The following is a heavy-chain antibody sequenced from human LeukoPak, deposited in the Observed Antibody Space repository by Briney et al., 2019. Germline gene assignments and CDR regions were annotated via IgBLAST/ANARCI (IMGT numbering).Heavy chain of an antibody. D-gene: IGHD5-12*01. CDR2: IIPIFGTA. Sequence: SVKVSCKASGGTFSSYAISWVRQAPGQGLEWMGGIIPIFGTANYAQKFQGRVTITADESTSTAYMKLSSLRSEDTAVYYCARDYSGYGDYFDYWGQGTLVTVSS. CDR3: ARDYSGYGDYFDY. V-gene: IGHV1-69*13. J-gene: IGHJ4*02. CDR1: GGTFSSYA.